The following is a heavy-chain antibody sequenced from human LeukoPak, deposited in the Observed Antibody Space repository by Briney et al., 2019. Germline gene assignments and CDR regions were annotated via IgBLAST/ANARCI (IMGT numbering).Heavy chain of an antibody. CDR1: GYTFTGYY. V-gene: IGHV1-2*02. CDR2: INPNSGGT. Sequence: ASVKVSCKASGYTFTGYYMHWVRQAPGQGLEWMGWINPNSGGTNYAQKFQGRVTMTRDTSISTAYVELSRLRSDDTAVYYCARGRTQRKKFKDIVVVPAAMPSNWFDPWGQGTLVTVSS. D-gene: IGHD2-2*01. CDR3: ARGRTQRKKFKDIVVVPAAMPSNWFDP. J-gene: IGHJ5*02.